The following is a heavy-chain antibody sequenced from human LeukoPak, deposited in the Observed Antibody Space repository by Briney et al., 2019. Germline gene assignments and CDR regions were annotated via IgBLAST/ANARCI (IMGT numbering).Heavy chain of an antibody. CDR3: ARDRLTVNYYYYGMDV. J-gene: IGHJ6*02. CDR2: INHSGST. D-gene: IGHD4/OR15-4a*01. V-gene: IGHV4-34*01. Sequence: SETLSLTCAVYGGSFSGYYWSWIRQPPGKGLEWIGEINHSGSTNYNPSLKSRVTISVDTSKNQFSLKLSSVTAADTAVYYCARDRLTVNYYYYGMDVWGQGTTVTVSS. CDR1: GGSFSGYY.